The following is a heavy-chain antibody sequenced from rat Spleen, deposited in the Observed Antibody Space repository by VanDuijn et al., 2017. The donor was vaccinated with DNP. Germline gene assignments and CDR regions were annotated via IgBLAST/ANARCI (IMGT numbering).Heavy chain of an antibody. CDR3: ARHGNYYSGGTMDA. CDR1: GFTFNDYW. Sequence: EVQLVESGGGLVQPGRSLKLSCVASGFTFNDYWMTWIRQVPGKGLEWVAAISSSGGDTFYLDSVKGRFTISRDNAKNTLQLQMNNLRSEDTATYYCARHGNYYSGGTMDAWGQGTSVTVSS. V-gene: IGHV5-31*01. J-gene: IGHJ4*01. D-gene: IGHD1-1*01. CDR2: ISSSGGDT.